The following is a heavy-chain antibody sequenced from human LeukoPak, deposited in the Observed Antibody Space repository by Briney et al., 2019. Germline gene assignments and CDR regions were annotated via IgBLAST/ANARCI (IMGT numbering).Heavy chain of an antibody. D-gene: IGHD3-22*01. J-gene: IGHJ3*02. Sequence: GGSLRLSCAASGFTFSSYSMNWVRQAPGKGLEWVSSISSSSSYIYYADSVKGRFTISRDNAKNSLYLQMNSLRAEDTAVYYCARDGRDYYDSAKLDAFDIWGQGTMVTVSS. CDR3: ARDGRDYYDSAKLDAFDI. CDR2: ISSSSSYI. V-gene: IGHV3-21*01. CDR1: GFTFSSYS.